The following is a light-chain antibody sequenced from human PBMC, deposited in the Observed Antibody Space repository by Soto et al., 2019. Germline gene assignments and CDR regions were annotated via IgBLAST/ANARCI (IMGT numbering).Light chain of an antibody. CDR1: QSVSSN. CDR2: GAS. J-gene: IGKJ4*01. V-gene: IGKV3-15*01. Sequence: EIGMTQSPATLSVSPGERATLSCRASQSVSSNLAWYQQKPGQAPRLLIYGASTRATGIPARFSGSGSGTEFTLTISSLQSEDFAVYYCQQYGSSPFTFGGGTKVDIK. CDR3: QQYGSSPFT.